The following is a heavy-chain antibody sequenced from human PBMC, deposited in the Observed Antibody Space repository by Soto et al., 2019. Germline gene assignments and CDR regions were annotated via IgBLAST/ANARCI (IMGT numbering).Heavy chain of an antibody. CDR2: INPILSMS. J-gene: IGHJ4*02. Sequence: QVQLVQSGAEVKRPGSSVKVSCKASGGTFTFYSINWVRQAPGLGLEWMGRINPILSMSNYAQRFQGRVTMTADKSTSTAYMELSSLRSEDTAIYYCASSYGSGYRAFDYGGQGALVTVSS. V-gene: IGHV1-69*02. CDR3: ASSYGSGYRAFDY. D-gene: IGHD3-10*01. CDR1: GGTFTFYS.